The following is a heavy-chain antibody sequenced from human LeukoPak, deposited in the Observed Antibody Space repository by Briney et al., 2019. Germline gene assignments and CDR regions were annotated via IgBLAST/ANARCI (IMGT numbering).Heavy chain of an antibody. CDR3: AVGANPGAFDY. CDR1: GFTFSSYW. J-gene: IGHJ4*02. D-gene: IGHD1-26*01. V-gene: IGHV3-74*01. Sequence: GGSLRLSCAASGFTFSSYWMHWVRQAPGKGLVWVSRINSDGSSTSYADSVKGRFTISRDNAKNTLYLQMNSLRAEDTAVYYCAVGANPGAFDYWGQGTLGTVSS. CDR2: INSDGSST.